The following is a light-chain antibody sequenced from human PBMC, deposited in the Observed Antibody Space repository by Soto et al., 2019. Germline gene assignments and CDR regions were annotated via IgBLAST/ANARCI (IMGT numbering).Light chain of an antibody. CDR1: QTITTY. V-gene: IGKV1-39*01. Sequence: DIQMTQSPSSVSASVGDRVTITCRASQTITTYLNWFQQKPGESPRLLIYGASTLHDGVPSRFSGSGSGTDFTLTISGLQPEDFATYHCQQSYSDISFGGGTRV. J-gene: IGKJ4*01. CDR3: QQSYSDIS. CDR2: GAS.